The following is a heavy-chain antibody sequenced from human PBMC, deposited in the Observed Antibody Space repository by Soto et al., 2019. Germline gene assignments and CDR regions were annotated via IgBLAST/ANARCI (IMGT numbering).Heavy chain of an antibody. V-gene: IGHV3-53*01. CDR1: GFTVSSTY. CDR3: ARGGIGMVRTFDH. J-gene: IGHJ4*02. CDR2: IFSSGES. Sequence: GGTLRLSCAASGFTVSSTYMSWVRQAPGKGLEWVSIIFSSGESFYADSVKGRFTISRDSSDNTVYLQMNSLKAEDTAVYYCARGGIGMVRTFDHWGQGTLVTVSS. D-gene: IGHD3-10*01.